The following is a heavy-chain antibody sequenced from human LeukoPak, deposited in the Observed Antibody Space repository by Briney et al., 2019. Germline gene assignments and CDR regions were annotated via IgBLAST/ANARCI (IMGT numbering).Heavy chain of an antibody. Sequence: ASVKVSCETSGYTFTAYYLHWVRRAPGQGLEWMGWTDPNINRATYAQKFQGRVTMTRDTSITTAYMELSGLTSDDTAVYYCARESGSFDFWGQGTLVTVSS. CDR1: GYTFTAYY. CDR3: ARESGSFDF. J-gene: IGHJ4*02. CDR2: TDPNINRA. D-gene: IGHD1-26*01. V-gene: IGHV1-2*02.